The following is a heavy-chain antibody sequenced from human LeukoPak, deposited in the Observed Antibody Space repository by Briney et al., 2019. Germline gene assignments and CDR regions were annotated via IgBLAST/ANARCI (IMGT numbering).Heavy chain of an antibody. V-gene: IGHV3-21*01. CDR3: ATLYYYDSSGQIGFDP. Sequence: GGSLRLSCAASGFTFSTHTMNWVRQAPGKGLEWVSCISSTSSHTYYADSVKGRFTISRDNSKNTLYLQMNSLRAEDTAVYYCATLYYYDSSGQIGFDPWGQGTLVTVSS. J-gene: IGHJ5*02. CDR1: GFTFSTHT. D-gene: IGHD3-22*01. CDR2: ISSTSSHT.